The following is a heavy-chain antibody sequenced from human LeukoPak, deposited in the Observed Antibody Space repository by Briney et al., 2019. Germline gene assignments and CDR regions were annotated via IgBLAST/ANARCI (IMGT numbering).Heavy chain of an antibody. CDR3: ARDSGGYSGVVTTKD. Sequence: GAAVKVSCKASGGTFSSYAISWVRQAPGQGLEWMGWISAYNGNTNYAQKLQGRVTMTTDTSTSTAYMELRSLRSDDTAVYYCARDSGGYSGVVTTKDWGQGTLVTVSS. D-gene: IGHD5-12*01. CDR2: ISAYNGNT. CDR1: GGTFSSYA. J-gene: IGHJ4*02. V-gene: IGHV1-18*01.